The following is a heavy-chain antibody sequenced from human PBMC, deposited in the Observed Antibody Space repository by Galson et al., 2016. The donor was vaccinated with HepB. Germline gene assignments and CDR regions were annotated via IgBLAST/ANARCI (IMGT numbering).Heavy chain of an antibody. CDR3: AHSSWFDP. Sequence: PALVTPPQTLTLTCTVSGFSLPTSSVGVGWIRQPPGKALEWLALIYWNDDKRYSPSLRSRLTITKDASKNQVVLRMTNMDPVDTGTYFCAHSSWFDPWGQGIQVTVSS. CDR1: GFSLPTSSVG. J-gene: IGHJ5*02. CDR2: IYWNDDK. V-gene: IGHV2-5*01.